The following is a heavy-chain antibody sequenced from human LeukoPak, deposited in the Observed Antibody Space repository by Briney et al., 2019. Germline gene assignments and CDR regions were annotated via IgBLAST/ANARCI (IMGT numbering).Heavy chain of an antibody. J-gene: IGHJ5*02. D-gene: IGHD6-19*01. Sequence: PGRSLRLSCAASGLHFSGTAMRWVLQAPGKGLEWVSAISHDGMNAYYADSVKGRFTISRDNSKKTVSLEMSSLTAADTGVYYCAKDGAQYSSGPECDPRGQGALVTVSP. CDR2: ISHDGMNA. CDR3: AKDGAQYSSGPECDP. V-gene: IGHV3-23*01. CDR1: GLHFSGTA.